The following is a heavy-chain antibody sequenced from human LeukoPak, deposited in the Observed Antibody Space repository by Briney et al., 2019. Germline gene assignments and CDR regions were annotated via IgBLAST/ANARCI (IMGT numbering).Heavy chain of an antibody. CDR2: TYYSGST. CDR1: GGSIKNGAYY. J-gene: IGHJ4*02. Sequence: SETLSLTCTVSGGSIKNGAYYWSWIRQLPGKGLEWIGYTYYSGSTYYNPSLKSRVTISLDTSENQFSLKLSSVTAADTAVYYCARDGIAARQFDFWGQGTLVTVSS. CDR3: ARDGIAARQFDF. V-gene: IGHV4-31*03. D-gene: IGHD6-6*01.